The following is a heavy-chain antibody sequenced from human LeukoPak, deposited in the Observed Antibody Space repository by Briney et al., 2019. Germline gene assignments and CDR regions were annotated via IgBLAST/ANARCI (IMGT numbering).Heavy chain of an antibody. V-gene: IGHV3-11*04. D-gene: IGHD5-18*01. Sequence: PGGSLRLSCAASGFTVSSNYMSWIRQAPGKGLEWVSYISSSGSTIYYADSVKGRFTISRDNAKNSLYLQMNSLRAKDTAVYYCARGGIRYSYGYSWGQGTLVTVSS. J-gene: IGHJ4*02. CDR3: ARGGIRYSYGYS. CDR2: ISSSGSTI. CDR1: GFTVSSNY.